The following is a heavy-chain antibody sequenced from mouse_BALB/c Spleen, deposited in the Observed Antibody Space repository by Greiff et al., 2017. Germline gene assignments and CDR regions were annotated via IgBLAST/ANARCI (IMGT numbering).Heavy chain of an antibody. V-gene: IGHV5-17*02. Sequence: EVNVVESGGGLVQPGGSRKLSCAASGFTFSSFGMHWVRQAPEKGLEWVAYISSGSSTIYYADTVKGRFTISRDNPKNTLFLQMTSLRSEDTAMYYCARGYYAYWGQGTLVTVSA. D-gene: IGHD2-3*01. CDR2: ISSGSSTI. J-gene: IGHJ3*01. CDR1: GFTFSSFG. CDR3: ARGYYAY.